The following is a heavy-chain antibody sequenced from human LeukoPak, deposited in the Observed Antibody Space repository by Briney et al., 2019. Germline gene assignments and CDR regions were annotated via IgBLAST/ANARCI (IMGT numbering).Heavy chain of an antibody. V-gene: IGHV4-59*08. J-gene: IGHJ6*02. CDR1: GGSISNHY. CDR2: FSDSGNT. CDR3: ARLRRTEYSSSWYLPPYYYYYGMDV. D-gene: IGHD6-13*01. Sequence: SETLSLTCTVAGGSISNHYCSWIRQPPGRGLEWIGYFSDSGNTIYNTSLKSRVTISVDTSKNQFSLKLSSVTAADTAVYYCARLRRTEYSSSWYLPPYYYYYGMDVWGQGTTVTVSS.